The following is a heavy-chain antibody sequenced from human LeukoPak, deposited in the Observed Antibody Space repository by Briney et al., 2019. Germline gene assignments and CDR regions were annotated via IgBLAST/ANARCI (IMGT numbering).Heavy chain of an antibody. CDR1: GFIFSSYS. CDR3: ARGDYGDYWNHYYMDV. V-gene: IGHV3-48*01. CDR2: ISSTSSTI. J-gene: IGHJ6*03. D-gene: IGHD4-17*01. Sequence: PGGSLRLSCAASGFIFSSYSMNWVRQAPGKGLEWVSYISSTSSTIYYADSVKGRFTISRDTAKNSLYLQMNSLRAEDTAVYSCARGDYGDYWNHYYMDVWGKGTTVTVSS.